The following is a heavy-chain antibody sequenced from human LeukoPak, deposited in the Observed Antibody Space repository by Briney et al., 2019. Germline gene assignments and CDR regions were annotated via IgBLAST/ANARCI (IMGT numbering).Heavy chain of an antibody. CDR3: ARDRVSSGWYQASWFDP. V-gene: IGHV1-46*01. Sequence: ASVKISCKASGYTFTCYYMHWVRQAPGQGLEWMGIINPSGGSTSYAQKFQGRVTMTRDTSTSTVYMELSSLRSEDTAVYYCARDRVSSGWYQASWFDPWGQGTLVTVSS. D-gene: IGHD6-19*01. CDR2: INPSGGST. CDR1: GYTFTCYY. J-gene: IGHJ5*02.